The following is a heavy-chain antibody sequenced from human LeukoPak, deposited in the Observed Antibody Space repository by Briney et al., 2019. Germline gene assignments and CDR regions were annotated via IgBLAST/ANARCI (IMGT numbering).Heavy chain of an antibody. CDR2: IYYSGST. V-gene: IGHV4-39*01. CDR1: GGSISSSSYY. Sequence: PSETLSLTCTVSGGSISSSSYYWGWIRQPPGKGLEWIGSIYYSGSTYYNPSLKSRVTISVDASKNQFSLKLSSVTAADTAVYYCARTRYYYNSRSYGAPYYFDYWGQGTLVTVSS. D-gene: IGHD3-10*01. CDR3: ARTRYYYNSRSYGAPYYFDY. J-gene: IGHJ4*02.